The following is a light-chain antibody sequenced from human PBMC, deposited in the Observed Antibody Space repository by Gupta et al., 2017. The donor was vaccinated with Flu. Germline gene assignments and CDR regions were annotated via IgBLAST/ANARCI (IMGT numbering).Light chain of an antibody. J-gene: IGLJ1*01. V-gene: IGLV2-14*01. CDR1: SSDVGRSDS. Sequence: QSALTQPASVSGSPGQSITISCTGTSSDVGRSDSFSWYQQYPGKAPKLLIYDVSNRPSGVSSRFSGSKSGNTASLTISGLQAEDETDYYCSSYTSISTFYVFGTGTKVTVL. CDR2: DVS. CDR3: SSYTSISTFYV.